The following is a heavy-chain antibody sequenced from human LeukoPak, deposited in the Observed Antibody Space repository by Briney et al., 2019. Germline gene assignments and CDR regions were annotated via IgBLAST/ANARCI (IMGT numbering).Heavy chain of an antibody. V-gene: IGHV1-2*02. CDR2: INPNSGGT. Sequence: ASVKVSCKASGYTFTGYYMHWVRQAPGQGLEWMGWINPNSGGTNYAQKFQGRVTMTRDTSISTAYMELSRLRSDDTAVYYCARDIGGGSCYYYSGQGTLVTVSS. CDR1: GYTFTGYY. CDR3: ARDIGGGSCYYY. D-gene: IGHD2-15*01. J-gene: IGHJ4*02.